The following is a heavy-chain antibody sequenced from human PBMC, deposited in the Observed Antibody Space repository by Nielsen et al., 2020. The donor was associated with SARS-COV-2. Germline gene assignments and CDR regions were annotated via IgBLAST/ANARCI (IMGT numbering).Heavy chain of an antibody. CDR2: ISFSGSET. CDR1: GFTFSDYY. CDR3: ARDKGDYGSEAAGMDV. J-gene: IGHJ6*02. Sequence: GGSLRLSCAASGFTFSDYYMNWIRQAPGKGLEWVSFISFSGSETDYADSVRGRITIFRGNARNSVSLQMNSLRPEDTAVYYCARDKGDYGSEAAGMDVWGQGTTVTVSS. D-gene: IGHD4-17*01. V-gene: IGHV3-11*05.